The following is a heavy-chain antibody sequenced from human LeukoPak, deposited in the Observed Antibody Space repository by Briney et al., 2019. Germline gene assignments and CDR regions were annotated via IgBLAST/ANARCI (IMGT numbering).Heavy chain of an antibody. CDR1: GFTFSCYS. J-gene: IGHJ4*01. CDR2: ISSSSSYI. V-gene: IGHV3-21*01. Sequence: GGSLRLSCAASGFTFSCYSMNWVRPAPEKGLEWVSSISSSSSYIYYADSVKGRFTISRDNAKNSLYLQMNSLRAEDTAVYYCARDQSPPRYYYDSSGYDYWARGTLVTVSS. CDR3: ARDQSPPRYYYDSSGYDY. D-gene: IGHD3-22*01.